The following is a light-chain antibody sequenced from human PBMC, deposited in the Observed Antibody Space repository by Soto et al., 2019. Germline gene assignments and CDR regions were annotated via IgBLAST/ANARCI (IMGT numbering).Light chain of an antibody. V-gene: IGKV3-20*01. Sequence: EIVLTQSPGTLSLSPGERATLSCRASRSVNNNYLAWYQQKPGQAPRLLIFGASIRAAGIPDRFIGSGSGTEFILTISRLEPDDFAIYHCHQHGGSPETFGQGTKVDIK. CDR1: RSVNNNY. CDR2: GAS. CDR3: HQHGGSPET. J-gene: IGKJ1*01.